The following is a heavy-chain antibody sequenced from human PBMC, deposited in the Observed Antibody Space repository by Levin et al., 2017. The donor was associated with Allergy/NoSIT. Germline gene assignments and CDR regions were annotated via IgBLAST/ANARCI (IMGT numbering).Heavy chain of an antibody. V-gene: IGHV3-23*01. Sequence: GESLKISCAASGFTFSNYAMSWVRQAPGKGLEWVSSISSSAASTYYAESVKGRFTISRDNSKNTLYLEMNSLRLEDTALYYCAKSSGWYPYFDYWGQGTLVTVSS. CDR1: GFTFSNYA. CDR3: AKSSGWYPYFDY. D-gene: IGHD6-19*01. J-gene: IGHJ4*02. CDR2: ISSSAAST.